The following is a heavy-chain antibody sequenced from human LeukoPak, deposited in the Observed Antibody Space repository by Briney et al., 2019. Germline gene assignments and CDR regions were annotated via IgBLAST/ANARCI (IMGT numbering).Heavy chain of an antibody. D-gene: IGHD6-19*01. CDR2: IYYSGST. CDR1: GGSISSSSYY. V-gene: IGHV4-39*01. Sequence: SETLSLTCTVSGGSISSSSYYWGWIRQPPGKGLEWIGSIYYSGSTYYNPSLKSRVTISVDTSKNQFSLKLSSVTAADTAVYYCARGYSSGWLIDDGSQGSLVTVSS. CDR3: ARGYSSGWLIDD. J-gene: IGHJ4*02.